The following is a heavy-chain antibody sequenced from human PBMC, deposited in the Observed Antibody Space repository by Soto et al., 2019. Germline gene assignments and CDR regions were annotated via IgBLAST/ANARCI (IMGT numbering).Heavy chain of an antibody. D-gene: IGHD4-4*01. Sequence: GGSLRLSCAASGFTFSSYDMHWVRQATGKGLEWVSAIGTAGDTYYPGSVKGRFTISRENAKNSLYIQMTSLRAGDTAVYYCARAYSNYDYYYYYMDVWGKGTTVTVSS. CDR1: GFTFSSYD. V-gene: IGHV3-13*01. J-gene: IGHJ6*03. CDR2: IGTAGDT. CDR3: ARAYSNYDYYYYYMDV.